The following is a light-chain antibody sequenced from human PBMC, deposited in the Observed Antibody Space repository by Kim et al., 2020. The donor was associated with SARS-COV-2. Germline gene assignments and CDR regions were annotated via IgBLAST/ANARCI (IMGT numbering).Light chain of an antibody. CDR1: QSVGSN. J-gene: IGKJ1*01. CDR2: GAS. V-gene: IGKV3-15*01. CDR3: HQYSNWLWT. Sequence: EIVMTQSPATLSVSPGETATLSCRASQSVGSNLAWYQQKPGQAPRLLIYGASARATGVPARFSGSGSGTEFTLTISSLQSEDFAIYYCHQYSNWLWTFGQGTKVDIK.